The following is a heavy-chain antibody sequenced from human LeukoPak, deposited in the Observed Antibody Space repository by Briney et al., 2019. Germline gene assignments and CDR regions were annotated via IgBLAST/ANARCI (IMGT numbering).Heavy chain of an antibody. CDR1: GFTFSSYA. D-gene: IGHD2-15*01. CDR2: ISGSGGST. J-gene: IGHJ6*02. Sequence: PGGSLRLSCAASGFTFSSYAMSRVRQAPGKGLEWVSAISGSGGSTYYADSVKGRFTISRDNSKNTLYLQMNSLRAEDTAVYYCAKGVDSYYYGMDVWGQGTTVTVSS. V-gene: IGHV3-23*01. CDR3: AKGVDSYYYGMDV.